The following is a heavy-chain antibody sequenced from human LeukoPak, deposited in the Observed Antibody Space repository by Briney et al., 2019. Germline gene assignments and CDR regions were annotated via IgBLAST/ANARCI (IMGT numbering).Heavy chain of an antibody. CDR2: IIPIFGTA. V-gene: IGHV1-69*13. J-gene: IGHJ5*02. Sequence: ASVKVSCKASGYTFTGYYMHWVRQAPGQGLEWMGGIIPIFGTANYAQKFQGRVTITADESTSTAYMELSSLRSEDTAVYYCASSAMVRGVIIPGFDWFDPWGQGTLVTVSS. D-gene: IGHD3-10*01. CDR3: ASSAMVRGVIIPGFDWFDP. CDR1: GYTFTGYY.